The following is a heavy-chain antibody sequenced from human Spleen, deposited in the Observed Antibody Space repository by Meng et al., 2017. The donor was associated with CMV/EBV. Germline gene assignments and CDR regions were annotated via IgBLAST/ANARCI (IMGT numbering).Heavy chain of an antibody. Sequence: GGSLRLSCKTSGYSFTSYWIGWVRQMPGIGLEWMGIIYPGDSNTRYSPSFQGQVTMSVDKSISTAYLQWNSLKASDTAMYYCARHAPPFWSGYYYFDYWGQGTLVTVSS. V-gene: IGHV5-51*01. J-gene: IGHJ4*02. CDR2: IYPGDSNT. CDR3: ARHAPPFWSGYYYFDY. CDR1: GYSFTSYW. D-gene: IGHD3-3*01.